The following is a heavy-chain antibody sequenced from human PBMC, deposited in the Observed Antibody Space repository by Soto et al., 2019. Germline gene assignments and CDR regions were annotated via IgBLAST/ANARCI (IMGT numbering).Heavy chain of an antibody. D-gene: IGHD6-13*01. CDR3: ARGRYSSSWAGYYYGMDV. CDR1: GGSFSGYY. Sequence: SETLFLTCAVHGGSFSGYYWSWIRQPPGKGLEWIGEINHSRSTNYNPSLKSRVTISVDTSKNQFSLKLSSVTAADTAVYYCARGRYSSSWAGYYYGMDVWGQGTTVTVSS. CDR2: INHSRST. J-gene: IGHJ6*02. V-gene: IGHV4-34*01.